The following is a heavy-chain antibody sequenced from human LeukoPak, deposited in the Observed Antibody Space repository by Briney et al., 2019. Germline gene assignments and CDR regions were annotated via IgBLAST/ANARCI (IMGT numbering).Heavy chain of an antibody. Sequence: PSETLSLTCCVSGGSISSYYWSWIRQPPGKGLEWIGYIYYSGSTNYNPSLKSLVTISVDTSKNQFSLKLSSVTAADTAVYYCARDSSGWFGAFDIRGQGTMVTVSS. CDR2: IYYSGST. V-gene: IGHV4-59*01. J-gene: IGHJ3*02. D-gene: IGHD6-19*01. CDR3: ARDSSGWFGAFDI. CDR1: GGSISSYY.